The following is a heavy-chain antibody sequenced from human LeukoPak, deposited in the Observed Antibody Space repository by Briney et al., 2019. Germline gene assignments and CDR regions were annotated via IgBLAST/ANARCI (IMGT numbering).Heavy chain of an antibody. CDR1: GGSISSYY. CDR2: IYYSGST. Sequence: PSETLSLTCTVSGGSISSYYWSWIRQPPGKGLEWIGYIYYSGSTNYNPSLKSRVTISVDTSKNQFSLKLSSVTAADTAVYYCARGPYDSSGYYPRYWGQGTLVTVSS. V-gene: IGHV4-59*01. CDR3: ARGPYDSSGYYPRY. D-gene: IGHD3-22*01. J-gene: IGHJ4*02.